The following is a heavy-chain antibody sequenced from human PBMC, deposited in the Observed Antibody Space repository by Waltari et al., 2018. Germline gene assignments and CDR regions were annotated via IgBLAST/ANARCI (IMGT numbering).Heavy chain of an antibody. Sequence: EVKLVESGGGLVHPGGSLRLSCVAFGIAVSDTHMSWVRQAPGKGLEWVSIMYPPGSAYNADSVEGRFTISRDISKNMVHLQMNRLRLEDSATYYCATARDEHTAMVYFDNWGQGTLVSVSS. J-gene: IGHJ4*02. D-gene: IGHD5-18*01. CDR3: ATARDEHTAMVYFDN. V-gene: IGHV3-66*02. CDR2: MYPPGSA. CDR1: GIAVSDTH.